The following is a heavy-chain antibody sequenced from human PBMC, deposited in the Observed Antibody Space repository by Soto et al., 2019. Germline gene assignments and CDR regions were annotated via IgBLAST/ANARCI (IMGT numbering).Heavy chain of an antibody. V-gene: IGHV5-10-1*01. J-gene: IGHJ6*02. CDR1: GYSFTSYW. Sequence: GESLKISCKGSGYSFTSYWISWVRQIPGKGLEWMGRIDPSDSYTNYSPSFQGHVTISADKSISTAYLQWSSLKASDTVMYYCAAGSAPGELKYGMDVWGQGTTVNVSS. CDR2: IDPSDSYT. D-gene: IGHD2-21*01. CDR3: AAGSAPGELKYGMDV.